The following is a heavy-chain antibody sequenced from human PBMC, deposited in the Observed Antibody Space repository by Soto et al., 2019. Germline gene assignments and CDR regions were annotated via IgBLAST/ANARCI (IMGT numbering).Heavy chain of an antibody. CDR2: ISANDVGT. CDR1: GFTLRNYA. D-gene: IGHD1-20*01. J-gene: IGHJ4*02. Sequence: GGSLRLSCEASGFTLRNYAMTWIRQAPGKGLEWVSLISANDVGTYYAESVRTRFTISTDQSRNTVYLQMDSLRADDTAIYYCAKAKNDYNWDNRPPFDYWGQGTLVTVSS. CDR3: AKAKNDYNWDNRPPFDY. V-gene: IGHV3-23*01.